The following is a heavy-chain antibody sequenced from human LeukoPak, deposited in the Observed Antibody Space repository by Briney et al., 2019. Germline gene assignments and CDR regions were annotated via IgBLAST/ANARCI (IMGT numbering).Heavy chain of an antibody. Sequence: SQTLSLTCTVSGASIGSGDPISSGDYYWTWIRQPPGKALEWIGYVYYSGRAYYNPSLKSRLTISLDSSKNQLSLRLTSVTAADTAVYYCARDFPPGDHWGQGTLVTVSS. CDR1: GASIGSGDPISSGDYY. D-gene: IGHD2/OR15-2a*01. CDR3: ARDFPPGDH. J-gene: IGHJ4*02. V-gene: IGHV4-30-4*01. CDR2: VYYSGRA.